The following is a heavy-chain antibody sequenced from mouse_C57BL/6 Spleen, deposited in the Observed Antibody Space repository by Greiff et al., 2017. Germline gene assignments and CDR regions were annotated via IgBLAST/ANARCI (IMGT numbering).Heavy chain of an antibody. V-gene: IGHV1-80*01. Sequence: VQLQQSGAELVKPGASVKISCKASGYAFSSYWMNWVQQRPGKGLEWIGHIYPGDGDTTYNGKFKGKATLTADKSSSPAYMQLSSLTSEDSAVYFGARRGVDWYDAMDYWGRGTSVTVSS. J-gene: IGHJ4*01. CDR3: ARRGVDWYDAMDY. CDR2: IYPGDGDT. CDR1: GYAFSSYW. D-gene: IGHD2-13*01.